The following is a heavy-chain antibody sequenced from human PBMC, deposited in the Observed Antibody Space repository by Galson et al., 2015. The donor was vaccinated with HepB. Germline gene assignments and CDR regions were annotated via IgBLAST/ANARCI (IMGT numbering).Heavy chain of an antibody. CDR1: GFTFSSYW. V-gene: IGHV3-7*05. CDR3: ARDEADYYYYGMDV. Sequence: SCAASGFTFSSYWMSWVRQAPGKGLEWVANIKQDGSDKYYVDSVKGRFTISRDNAKNSLYLQMNSLRAEDTAVYYCARDEADYYYYGMDVWGQGTTVTVSS. J-gene: IGHJ6*02. CDR2: IKQDGSDK.